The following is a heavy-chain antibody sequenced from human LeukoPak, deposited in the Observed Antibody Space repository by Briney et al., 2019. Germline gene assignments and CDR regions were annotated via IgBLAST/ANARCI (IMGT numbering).Heavy chain of an antibody. CDR1: GYTFTNYW. D-gene: IGHD6-13*01. Sequence: GESLKISCKGSGYTFTNYWIGWVRQMPGKGLEWMGVIYPNDSDTRYSPSFQGQVTISADKSISTAYPQWSSLKASDTAMYYCARPIAAAGTEDAFDIWGQGTMVTVSS. CDR2: IYPNDSDT. J-gene: IGHJ3*02. CDR3: ARPIAAAGTEDAFDI. V-gene: IGHV5-51*01.